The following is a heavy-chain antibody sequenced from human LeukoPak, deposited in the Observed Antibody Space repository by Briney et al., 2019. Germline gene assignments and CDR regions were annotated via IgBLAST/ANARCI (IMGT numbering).Heavy chain of an antibody. V-gene: IGHV4-34*01. Sequence: SETLSLTCIVSGGSIRSGGYYCTWIRQPPGKGLEWIGEINHSGSTNYNPSLKSRVTISVDTSKNQFSLKLSSVTAADTAVYYCARGRPKYDFWSGYYTGIGHYGMDVWGQGTTVTVSS. D-gene: IGHD3-3*01. CDR3: ARGRPKYDFWSGYYTGIGHYGMDV. CDR2: INHSGST. J-gene: IGHJ6*02. CDR1: GGSIRSGGYY.